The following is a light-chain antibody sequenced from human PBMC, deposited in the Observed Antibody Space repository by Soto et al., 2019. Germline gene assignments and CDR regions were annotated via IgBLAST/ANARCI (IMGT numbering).Light chain of an antibody. CDR3: QQYDSSPRT. J-gene: IGKJ1*01. CDR2: GPS. V-gene: IGKV3-20*01. Sequence: IVLTQSPGPLSLSPGERATLSCRASQSISSSYLAWYQQKPGQAPRLLIYGPSSRATGIPDRFSGSGSGTDFTLTINRLEPEDFAVYYCQQYDSSPRTFGQGTKVDIK. CDR1: QSISSSY.